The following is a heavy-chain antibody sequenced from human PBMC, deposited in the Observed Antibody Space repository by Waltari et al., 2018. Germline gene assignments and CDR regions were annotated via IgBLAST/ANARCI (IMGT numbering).Heavy chain of an antibody. CDR3: ARPVRGLDYWYFDL. D-gene: IGHD3-10*01. CDR1: GGSISGYY. J-gene: IGHJ2*01. Sequence: QVQLQESGPGLVKPSETLSLTCTVSGGSISGYYWSWIRQPPGKGLEWIGHIYYSGSINYNSSLKSRVTISVDTSKNQFSLKLSSVTAADTAVYYCARPVRGLDYWYFDLWGRGTLVTVSS. V-gene: IGHV4-59*08. CDR2: IYYSGSI.